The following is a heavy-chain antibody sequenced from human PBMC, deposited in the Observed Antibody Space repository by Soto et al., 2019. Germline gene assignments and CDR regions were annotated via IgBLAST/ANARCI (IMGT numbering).Heavy chain of an antibody. D-gene: IGHD1-26*01. CDR2: VYSGGST. V-gene: IGHV3-53*01. J-gene: IGHJ4*02. Sequence: EVQVVESGGGLIQPGGSLRLSCAASGFTVSSNYMSWVRQAPGKGLEWVSVVYSGGSTYYTDSVKGRFTISRDNSKNTLYLQMNSLRAEDTAVYYCARAVGAKRVHYSDYWGQGTLVTVSS. CDR3: ARAVGAKRVHYSDY. CDR1: GFTVSSNY.